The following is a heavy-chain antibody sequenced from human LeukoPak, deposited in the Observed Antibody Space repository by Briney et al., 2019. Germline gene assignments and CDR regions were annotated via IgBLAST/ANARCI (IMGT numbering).Heavy chain of an antibody. CDR3: ARDLGGNGAFDI. V-gene: IGHV3-53*01. CDR2: IYSGGST. J-gene: IGHJ3*02. D-gene: IGHD4-23*01. CDR1: GFTVSSNY. Sequence: GSLKLSCSAFGFTVSSNYMSWVRQAPGEGLEWVSVIYSGGSTYYADSVKGRFTISRDNSKNTLYLQMNSLRAEDTAVYYCARDLGGNGAFDIWGQGTMVTVSS.